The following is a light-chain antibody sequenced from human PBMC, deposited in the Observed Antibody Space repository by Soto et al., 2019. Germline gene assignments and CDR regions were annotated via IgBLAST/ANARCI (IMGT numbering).Light chain of an antibody. CDR3: QQYNNSPLT. CDR2: GAS. J-gene: IGKJ1*01. CDR1: QTISSN. V-gene: IGKV3-15*01. Sequence: EIVMTQSPATLSASLGDRVTLTCRASQTISSNLEWYQQKPGQAPRLLIYGASTRETGIPARFSGSGSGTEFTLTISRLQSEDFAVYYCQQYNNSPLTFGQGTKVDIK.